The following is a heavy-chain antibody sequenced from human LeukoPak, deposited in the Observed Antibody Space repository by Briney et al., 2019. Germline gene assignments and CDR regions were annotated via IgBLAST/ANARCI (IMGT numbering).Heavy chain of an antibody. CDR3: ARGYYDSSGYPYYFDY. D-gene: IGHD3-22*01. CDR1: GGSISSGGYS. CDR2: IYHSGST. V-gene: IGHV4-30-2*01. Sequence: KSSETLSLTCAVSGGSISSGGYSWSWIRQPPGKGLEWIGYIYHSGSTYYNPSLKSRVTISVDRSKNQFSLKLSSVTAADTAVYYCARGYYDSSGYPYYFDYWGQGTLVTVSS. J-gene: IGHJ4*02.